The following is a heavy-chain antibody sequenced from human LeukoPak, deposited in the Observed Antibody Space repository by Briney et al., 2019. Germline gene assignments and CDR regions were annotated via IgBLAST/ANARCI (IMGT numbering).Heavy chain of an antibody. Sequence: GGSLRLSCAASGFTFSSYAMSWVRQAPGKGLEWVSAISGSGGSTYYADSVKGRFTISRDNSKNTLYLQMNSLRAEDTAVYYCAKSGWGTVTTRPHAFDIWAKGQWSPSLQ. CDR2: ISGSGGST. D-gene: IGHD4-17*01. J-gene: IGHJ3*02. CDR1: GFTFSSYA. V-gene: IGHV3-23*01. CDR3: AKSGWGTVTTRPHAFDI.